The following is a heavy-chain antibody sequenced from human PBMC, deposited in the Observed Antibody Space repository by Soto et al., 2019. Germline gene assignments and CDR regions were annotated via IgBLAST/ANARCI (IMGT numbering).Heavy chain of an antibody. J-gene: IGHJ4*02. D-gene: IGHD6-13*01. CDR3: AAGLYFFDY. Sequence: QVQLVESGGGVVQPGRSLRLSCAASGFTFSAYGMHWVRQAPGNGLDWVALISHDGSNKYYPDSLKGRFTISRDNSKNTLYLQMNSLRPEDTAVYYCAAGLYFFDYCGQGTLVTVSS. CDR1: GFTFSAYG. CDR2: ISHDGSNK. V-gene: IGHV3-30*03.